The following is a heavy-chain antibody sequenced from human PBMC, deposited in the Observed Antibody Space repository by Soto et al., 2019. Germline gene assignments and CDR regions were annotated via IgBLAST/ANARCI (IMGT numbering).Heavy chain of an antibody. V-gene: IGHV4-34*01. CDR3: ARGRSSSWYGFDP. CDR1: GGSFSGYY. CDR2: INHSGST. J-gene: IGHJ5*02. Sequence: WETLSLTCAVYGGSFSGYYWSWIRQPPGKGLEWIGEINHSGSTNYNPALKSRVTISVDTSKNQFSLKLSSVTAADTAVYYCARGRSSSWYGFDPWGQGTLVTVSS. D-gene: IGHD6-13*01.